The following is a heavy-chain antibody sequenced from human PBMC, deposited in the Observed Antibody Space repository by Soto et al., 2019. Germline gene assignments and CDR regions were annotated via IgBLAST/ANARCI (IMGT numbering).Heavy chain of an antibody. J-gene: IGHJ3*02. V-gene: IGHV3-74*01. D-gene: IGHD4-4*01. CDR2: INSDGSST. CDR1: GFTFSSYW. CDR3: AISLTVTTTPGAFDI. Sequence: GGSLSLSCAASGFTFSSYWMHWVRQAPGKGLVWVSRINSDGSSTSYADSVKGRFTISRDNAKNTLYLQMNSLRAEDTAVYYCAISLTVTTTPGAFDIWGQGTMVTVSS.